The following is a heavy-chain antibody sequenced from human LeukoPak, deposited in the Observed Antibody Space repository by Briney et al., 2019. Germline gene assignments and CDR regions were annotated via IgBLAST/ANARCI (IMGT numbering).Heavy chain of an antibody. V-gene: IGHV3-30*18. CDR1: GFTFSSYG. CDR2: ISYDGSNK. Sequence: PGGSLRLSCAASGFTFSSYGMHWVRQAPGKGLEWVAVISYDGSNKYYADSVKGRFTISRDNSKNTLYLQMNSLRAEDTAVYYCAKGNTAMGIDYCGQGTLVTVSS. CDR3: AKGNTAMGIDY. D-gene: IGHD5-18*01. J-gene: IGHJ4*02.